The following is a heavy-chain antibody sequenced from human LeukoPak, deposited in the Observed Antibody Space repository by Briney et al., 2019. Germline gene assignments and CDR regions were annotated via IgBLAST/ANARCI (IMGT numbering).Heavy chain of an antibody. D-gene: IGHD2-2*01. CDR1: GGSISSYY. V-gene: IGHV4-59*01. J-gene: IGHJ3*02. CDR2: IYYSGST. CDR3: ARGGDIVVVPAPHDAFDI. Sequence: SETPSLTCTVSGGSISSYYWSWIRQPPGKGLEWIGYIYYSGSTNYNPSLKSRVTISVDTSKNQFSLKLSSVTAADTAVYYCARGGDIVVVPAPHDAFDIWGQGTMVTVSS.